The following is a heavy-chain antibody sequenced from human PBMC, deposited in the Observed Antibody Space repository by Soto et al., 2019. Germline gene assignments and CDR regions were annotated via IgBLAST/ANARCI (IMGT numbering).Heavy chain of an antibody. CDR3: AKDQYWSIAAFDS. Sequence: PGGSLRLSCAACGFTFSSDAMSWVRQAPGKGLEWVSAISGSGGSTYYADSVKGRFTISRDNSKNTLYLQMNSLRAEDTAVYYCAKDQYWSIAAFDSWGQGTLVTVSS. CDR2: ISGSGGST. CDR1: GFTFSSDA. J-gene: IGHJ4*02. D-gene: IGHD6-6*01. V-gene: IGHV3-23*01.